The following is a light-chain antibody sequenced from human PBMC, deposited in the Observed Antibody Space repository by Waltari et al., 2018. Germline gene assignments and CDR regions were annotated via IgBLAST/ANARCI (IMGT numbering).Light chain of an antibody. CDR3: QQYHIWPYT. V-gene: IGKV3-15*01. CDR2: DSS. Sequence: EIVMTPSPGTLSVSPGDRATLSCRASQSISSNLAWYQQKPGQAPRLLIYDSSTRATGFPARFSGSGSGTDFTLTISSLQSEDFAVYFCQQYHIWPYTFGQGTKLEIK. CDR1: QSISSN. J-gene: IGKJ2*01.